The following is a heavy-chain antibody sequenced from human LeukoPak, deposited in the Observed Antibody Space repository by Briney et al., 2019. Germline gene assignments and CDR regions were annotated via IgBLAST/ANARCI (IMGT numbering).Heavy chain of an antibody. D-gene: IGHD6-19*01. CDR1: GFTFSSYV. V-gene: IGHV3-30*04. CDR2: ISYDGSNK. Sequence: GGSLRLSCAASGFTFSSYVMHWVRQAPGKGLEWLAVISYDGSNKYYADSVKGRFTIPRDNSKNTLYLQMNSLRAEDTAVYYCARDRLLQWLVQGYFDYWGQGTLVTVSS. J-gene: IGHJ4*02. CDR3: ARDRLLQWLVQGYFDY.